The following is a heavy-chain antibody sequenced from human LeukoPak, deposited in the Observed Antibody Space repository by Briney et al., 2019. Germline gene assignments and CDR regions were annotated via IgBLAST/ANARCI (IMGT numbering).Heavy chain of an antibody. D-gene: IGHD1-26*01. J-gene: IGHJ3*02. Sequence: GDSLKISCKGSGYIFTSYWIGWVRHMPGKGVEWVGITYPGDSDTRYSPSFQGQVTISADKPINTAYLQWSSLKAADTAMYYCARLVYSGSWEDAFDIWGQGTMVTVSS. CDR1: GYIFTSYW. V-gene: IGHV5-51*01. CDR2: TYPGDSDT. CDR3: ARLVYSGSWEDAFDI.